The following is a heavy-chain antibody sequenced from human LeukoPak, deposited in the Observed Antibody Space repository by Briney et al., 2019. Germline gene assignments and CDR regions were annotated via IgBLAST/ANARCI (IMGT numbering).Heavy chain of an antibody. CDR3: ARGWQEGYFDY. J-gene: IGHJ4*02. CDR2: INHSGST. Sequence: PSETLSLTCAVYGGSFSGYYWSWIRQPPGKGLEWIGEINHSGSTNYNPSLKSRVTISVDTSKNQFSLKLSSVTAADTAVYYCARGWQEGYFDYWGQGTLVIVSS. V-gene: IGHV4-34*01. CDR1: GGSFSGYY.